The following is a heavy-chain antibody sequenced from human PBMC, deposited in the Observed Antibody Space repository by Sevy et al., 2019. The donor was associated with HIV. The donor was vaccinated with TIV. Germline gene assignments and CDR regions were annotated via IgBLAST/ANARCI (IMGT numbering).Heavy chain of an antibody. Sequence: SVKVSCKASGGTFSSYAISWVRQAPGQGLEWMGGIIPIFGTANYAQKFQGRVTITADKSTSTAYMELSSLRSEETAVYYCARRYYDSSGPVKAAAAFDIWGQGTMVTVSS. CDR3: ARRYYDSSGPVKAAAAFDI. CDR1: GGTFSSYA. J-gene: IGHJ3*02. V-gene: IGHV1-69*06. CDR2: IIPIFGTA. D-gene: IGHD3-22*01.